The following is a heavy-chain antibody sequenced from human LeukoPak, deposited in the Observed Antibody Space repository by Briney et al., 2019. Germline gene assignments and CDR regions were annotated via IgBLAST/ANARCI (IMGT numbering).Heavy chain of an antibody. Sequence: PGGSPRLSCAASGFTFSSYAMSWVRQAPGKGLEWVSAISGSGGSTYYADSVKGRFTISRDNSKNTLYLQMNSLRAEDTAVYYCAKDRGAAAASYYFDYWGQGTLVTVSS. D-gene: IGHD6-13*01. J-gene: IGHJ4*02. CDR3: AKDRGAAAASYYFDY. CDR2: ISGSGGST. CDR1: GFTFSSYA. V-gene: IGHV3-23*01.